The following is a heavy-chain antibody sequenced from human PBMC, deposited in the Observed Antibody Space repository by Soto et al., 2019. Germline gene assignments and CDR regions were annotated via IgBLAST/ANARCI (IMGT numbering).Heavy chain of an antibody. Sequence: GGSLRLSCAASGFTFSTFAMGWVRQAPGRGLEWVSAITDSGYSTYYADSVKGRFTISRDNSKNTLDLQMNSLTTDDTAIYYCAKGSHYSRPYYFDCWGQGALVTVSS. V-gene: IGHV3-23*01. CDR1: GFTFSTFA. D-gene: IGHD3-10*01. CDR3: AKGSHYSRPYYFDC. J-gene: IGHJ4*02. CDR2: ITDSGYST.